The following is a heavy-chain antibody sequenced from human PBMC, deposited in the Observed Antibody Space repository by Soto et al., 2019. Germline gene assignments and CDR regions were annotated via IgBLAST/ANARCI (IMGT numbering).Heavy chain of an antibody. CDR2: IKQDGSEK. V-gene: IGHV3-7*01. Sequence: EGQLVESVGGLVQPGGSLRLSCAASGFTFSSYWMSWVRQAPGKGLEWVATIKQDGSEKYDVDSVKGRFTISRDNAKNSLYLQMNSLRAEDTAVYYCARIQYFDWLRFDYWGQGTLVTVSS. D-gene: IGHD3-9*01. J-gene: IGHJ4*02. CDR1: GFTFSSYW. CDR3: ARIQYFDWLRFDY.